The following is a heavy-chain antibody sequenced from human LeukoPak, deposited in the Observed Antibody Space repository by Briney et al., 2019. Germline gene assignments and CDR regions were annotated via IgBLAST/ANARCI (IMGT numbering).Heavy chain of an antibody. V-gene: IGHV3-7*01. J-gene: IGHJ4*02. CDR1: GFTFSDYW. CDR2: IKQDGSEK. D-gene: IGHD5-24*01. CDR3: ARWLELMRNFDW. Sequence: TGGSQRLSCVGSGFTFSDYWMSWVRQAPGKGLEWVANIKQDGSEKDYVDALKGRFTISRDNAKNSLYLQMNSLRAEDTAVYYCARWLELMRNFDWWGQGTLVTVSS.